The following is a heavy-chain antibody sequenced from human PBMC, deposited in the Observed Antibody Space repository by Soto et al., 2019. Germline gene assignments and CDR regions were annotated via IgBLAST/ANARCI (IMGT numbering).Heavy chain of an antibody. Sequence: GGSLRLSCAASGFTFSSYAMSWVRQAPGKGLEWVSAISGSGGSTYYADSVKGRFTISRDDSKNTLYLQMNSLRAEDTAVYYCAKASIAAAGYPDYYYGMDVWGQGTTVTVSS. CDR1: GFTFSSYA. J-gene: IGHJ6*02. D-gene: IGHD6-13*01. CDR2: ISGSGGST. V-gene: IGHV3-23*01. CDR3: AKASIAAAGYPDYYYGMDV.